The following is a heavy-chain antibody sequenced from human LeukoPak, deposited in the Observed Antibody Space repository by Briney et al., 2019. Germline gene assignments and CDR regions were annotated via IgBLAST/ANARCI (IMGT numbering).Heavy chain of an antibody. Sequence: GGSQRLSCAASGFTFSDYYMSWIRQAPGKGLEWVSYISSSGSTIYYADSVKGRFTISRDNAKNSLYLQMNSLRAEDTAVYYCARDAGDYYDSSGYYHGGFDYWGQGTLVTVSS. CDR3: ARDAGDYYDSSGYYHGGFDY. CDR2: ISSSGSTI. D-gene: IGHD3-22*01. CDR1: GFTFSDYY. J-gene: IGHJ4*02. V-gene: IGHV3-11*01.